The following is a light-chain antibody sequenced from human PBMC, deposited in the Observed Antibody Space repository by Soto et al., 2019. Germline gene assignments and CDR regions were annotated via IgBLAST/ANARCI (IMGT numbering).Light chain of an antibody. V-gene: IGLV2-14*01. CDR1: SSDVGGYNY. CDR3: SSYTSSSTLV. J-gene: IGLJ2*01. Sequence: QSALTQPASVSGSPGQSITISCTGTSSDVGGYNYVSWYQQHPGKAPKLMIYDVSNRPSGVSNRFSGSKSGNTASLTISGHQAEDEADYYCSSYTSSSTLVFGGGTQRTVL. CDR2: DVS.